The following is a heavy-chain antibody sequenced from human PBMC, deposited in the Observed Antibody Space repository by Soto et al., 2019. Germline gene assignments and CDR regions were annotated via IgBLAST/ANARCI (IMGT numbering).Heavy chain of an antibody. J-gene: IGHJ4*02. CDR2: IRSKANSYAT. V-gene: IGHV3-73*02. D-gene: IGHD1-26*01. CDR1: GYTFSDSA. Sequence: EVQLVESGGGLVQPGGSLKLSCAASGYTFSDSAMHWVRQASGKGLEWVGRIRSKANSYATVYAASVKGRFTISRDDSKNTGYLQMNSLKTEDTAVYYCARLWSEREPNFDYWGQGTLVSVSS. CDR3: ARLWSEREPNFDY.